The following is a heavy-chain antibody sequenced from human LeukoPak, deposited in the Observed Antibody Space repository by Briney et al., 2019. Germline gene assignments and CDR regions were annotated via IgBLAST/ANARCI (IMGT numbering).Heavy chain of an antibody. CDR1: GFTFSSYA. Sequence: PGGPLRLSCAASGFTFSSYAMSWVRQAPGKGLEWVSAISGSGGSTYYADSVKGRFTISRDNSKNTLYLQMNSLRAEDTAVYYCAKVEDYYGSGSYAHWGQGTLVTVSS. CDR2: ISGSGGST. D-gene: IGHD3-10*01. CDR3: AKVEDYYGSGSYAH. V-gene: IGHV3-23*01. J-gene: IGHJ4*02.